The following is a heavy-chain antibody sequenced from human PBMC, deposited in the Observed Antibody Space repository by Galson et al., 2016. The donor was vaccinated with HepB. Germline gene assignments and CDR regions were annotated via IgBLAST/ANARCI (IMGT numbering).Heavy chain of an antibody. D-gene: IGHD4-11*01. Sequence: SLRLSCAASGFMFDNYVMAWVRQAPGKGLEWVSGINWNGASSTYADSVKGRFTISRDNGRNSLYLQLNSLRVEDTALYYCSRRNSIWFDYWGQGALVSVSS. CDR2: INWNGASS. J-gene: IGHJ5*01. CDR1: GFMFDNYV. V-gene: IGHV3-20*04. CDR3: SRRNSIWFDY.